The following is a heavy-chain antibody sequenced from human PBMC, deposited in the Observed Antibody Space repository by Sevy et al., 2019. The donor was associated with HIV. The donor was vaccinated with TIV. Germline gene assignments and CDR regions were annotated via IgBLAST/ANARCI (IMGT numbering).Heavy chain of an antibody. CDR1: RYTFTDYY. CDR2: INPNNGGT. V-gene: IGHV1-2*02. D-gene: IGHD4-17*01. Sequence: ASVKVSCKAARYTFTDYYVHWVRQGPGQGLEWMGWINPNNGGTKYAQRFQGRVTMTRDMSINTAYMELGSLTSDDTAVYYCARLTTMPTSDDYGMDVWGQGTTVTVSS. J-gene: IGHJ6*02. CDR3: ARLTTMPTSDDYGMDV.